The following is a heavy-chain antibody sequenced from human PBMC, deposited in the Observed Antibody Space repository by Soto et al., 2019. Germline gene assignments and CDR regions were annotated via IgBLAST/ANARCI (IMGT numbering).Heavy chain of an antibody. CDR3: ARQDGLGIYYFDY. V-gene: IGHV5-51*01. CDR1: GYSFTSYW. CDR2: IYPGDSDT. Sequence: PGESLKISCKGSGYSFTSYWIAWVRHMPGKGLEWMGIIYPGDSDTRCSPSFQGQVTISVDKSINTAYLQWSSLKASDTAMYYCARQDGLGIYYFDYWGRGTLVTVS. J-gene: IGHJ4*01. D-gene: IGHD3-10*01.